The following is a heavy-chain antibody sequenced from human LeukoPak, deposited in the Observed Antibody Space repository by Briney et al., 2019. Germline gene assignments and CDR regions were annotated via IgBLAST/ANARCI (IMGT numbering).Heavy chain of an antibody. CDR2: INHSGST. D-gene: IGHD3-22*01. V-gene: IGHV4-34*01. CDR1: GGSFSGYY. Sequence: PSETLSLTCAVYGGSFSGYYWSWIRQPPGKGLEWIGEINHSGSTNYNPSLKSRVTISVDTSKNQFSLKLSSVTAADTAVYYCAGDYYDSSGYLGYWGQGTLVTVSS. J-gene: IGHJ4*02. CDR3: AGDYYDSSGYLGY.